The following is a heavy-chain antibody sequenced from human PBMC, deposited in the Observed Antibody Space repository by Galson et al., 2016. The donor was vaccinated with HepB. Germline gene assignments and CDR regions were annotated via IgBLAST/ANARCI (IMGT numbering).Heavy chain of an antibody. D-gene: IGHD5-12*01. CDR3: ARGLGGYSGYGGNYFGMDV. CDR2: INHDAGGT. V-gene: IGHV3-64*04. Sequence: SLRLSCAASRFTFSSYSMHWVRQTPGKGLEFVSAINHDAGGTYYADSVKGRFTVSRDNSKRTVNLHLNSLRPEVPAVYYCARGLGGYSGYGGNYFGMDVWGQGTTVTVS. J-gene: IGHJ6*02. CDR1: RFTFSSYS.